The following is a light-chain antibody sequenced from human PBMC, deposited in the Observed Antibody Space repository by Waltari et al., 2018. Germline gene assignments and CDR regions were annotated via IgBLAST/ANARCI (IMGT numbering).Light chain of an antibody. CDR3: QKYNSVPYT. V-gene: IGKV1-27*01. Sequence: DIQLTQSPSSLSASVGDRVIITCRASQDISNSLAWYQQKPGKVPNLLISAASTLQSGVPSRFSGIGSETDFTHTIGSLQPEDVATYYCQKYNSVPYTFGQGTKLEIK. CDR2: AAS. J-gene: IGKJ2*01. CDR1: QDISNS.